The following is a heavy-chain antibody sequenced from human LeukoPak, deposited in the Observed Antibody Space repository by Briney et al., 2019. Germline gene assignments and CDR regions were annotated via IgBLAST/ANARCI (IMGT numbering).Heavy chain of an antibody. D-gene: IGHD6-19*01. CDR2: INPNSGGT. V-gene: IGHV1-2*02. CDR3: ARGAVAGTNWFDP. J-gene: IGHJ5*02. Sequence: ASVKVSCKASGYTFTGYYMHWVRQAPGQGLEWMGWINPNSGGTNYAQKLQGRVTMTTDTSTSTAYMELRSLRSDDTAVYYCARGAVAGTNWFDPWGQGTLVTVSS. CDR1: GYTFTGYY.